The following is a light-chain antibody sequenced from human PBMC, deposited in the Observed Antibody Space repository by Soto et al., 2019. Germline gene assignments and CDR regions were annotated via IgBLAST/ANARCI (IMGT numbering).Light chain of an antibody. Sequence: QSVLTQPPSASGTPGQRVTISCSGSSSNIGGRTVNWYQQLPGTAPKLLIYNNNQRPSGVPDRFSGSKSGTSASLAITGLQSEDEADYYCAAWDDSVTAHVFGVGTNVTVL. V-gene: IGLV1-44*01. J-gene: IGLJ1*01. CDR1: SSNIGGRT. CDR2: NNN. CDR3: AAWDDSVTAHV.